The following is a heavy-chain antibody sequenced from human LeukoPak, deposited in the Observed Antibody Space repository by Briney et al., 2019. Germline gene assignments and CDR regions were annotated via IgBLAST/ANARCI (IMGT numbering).Heavy chain of an antibody. D-gene: IGHD6-13*01. CDR1: GYTFTSYG. J-gene: IGHJ4*02. CDR3: ARATPGIAAAGKRGNFDY. V-gene: IGHV1-18*01. CDR2: ISAYNGNT. Sequence: ASVKVSCKASGYTFTSYGISWVRQASGQGLEWMGWISAYNGNTNYAQKLQGRVTMTTDTSTSTAYMELRSLRSDDTAVYYCARATPGIAAAGKRGNFDYWGQGTLVTVSS.